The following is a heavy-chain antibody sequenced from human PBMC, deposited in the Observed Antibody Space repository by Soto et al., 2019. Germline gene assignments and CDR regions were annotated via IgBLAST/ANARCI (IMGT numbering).Heavy chain of an antibody. D-gene: IGHD3-22*01. CDR1: GGTFSSYA. Sequence: GASVKVSCKASGGTFSSYAISWVRQAPGQGLEWMGGIIPIFGTANYAQKFQGRVTISADESTSTAYMELSSLRSEDTAVYYCARGIPVSYYDSSGSPNYGMDVWGQGTTVTVSS. CDR3: ARGIPVSYYDSSGSPNYGMDV. V-gene: IGHV1-69*13. J-gene: IGHJ6*02. CDR2: IIPIFGTA.